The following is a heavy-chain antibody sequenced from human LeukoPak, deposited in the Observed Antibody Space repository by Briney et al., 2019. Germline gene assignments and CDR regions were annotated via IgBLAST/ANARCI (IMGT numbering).Heavy chain of an antibody. CDR1: GGSISSGGYS. CDR3: ARGGDYGGWFDP. J-gene: IGHJ5*02. D-gene: IGHD4-23*01. CDR2: IYHSGST. Sequence: SETLSPTCAVSGGSISSGGYSWSWIRQPPGKGLEWIGYIYHSGSTYYNPSLKSRVTISVDRSKNQFSLKLSSVTAADTAVYYCARGGDYGGWFDPWGQGTLVTVSS. V-gene: IGHV4-30-2*01.